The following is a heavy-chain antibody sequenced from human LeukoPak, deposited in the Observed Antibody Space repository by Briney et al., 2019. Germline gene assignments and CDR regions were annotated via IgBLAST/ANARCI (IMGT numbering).Heavy chain of an antibody. CDR1: GGTFSSYA. CDR2: IIPIFGTA. J-gene: IGHJ4*02. V-gene: IGHV1-69*13. D-gene: IGHD6-6*01. Sequence: SVKVSCKASGGTFSSYAISWVRQAPGQGLEWMGGIIPIFGTANYAQKFQGRVTITADESTSTAYMELSSLRSEDTAVYYCARDHHDYSSSSSYFDYWGQGTLVTVSS. CDR3: ARDHHDYSSSSSYFDY.